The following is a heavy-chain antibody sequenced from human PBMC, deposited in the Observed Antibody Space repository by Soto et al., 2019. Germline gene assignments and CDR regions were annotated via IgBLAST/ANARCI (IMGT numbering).Heavy chain of an antibody. CDR2: INPNSGGT. V-gene: IGHV1-2*04. CDR3: ARNLPPSSHYYGMDV. J-gene: IGHJ6*02. Sequence: ASVKVSCKASGYTFTGYYMHWVRQAPGQGLEWMGWINPNSGGTNYAQKFQGWVTMTRDTSISTAYMELSRLRSDDTAVYYCARNLPPSSHYYGMDVWGQGTRVTFS. CDR1: GYTFTGYY.